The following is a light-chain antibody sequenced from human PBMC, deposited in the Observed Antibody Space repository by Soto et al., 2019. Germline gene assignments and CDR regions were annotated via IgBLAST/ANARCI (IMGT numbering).Light chain of an antibody. V-gene: IGLV2-11*01. CDR3: CSSADSYTMV. Sequence: QSALTQPRSVSESPGQSVTISCTGTSSDVGGYNYVSWYQQHTGKVPKLMIYDVIKRPSGVPDRFSGSKSVNTASLTISGRQSEYEADYYCCSSADSYTMVFGGGTKLTVL. CDR2: DVI. J-gene: IGLJ2*01. CDR1: SSDVGGYNY.